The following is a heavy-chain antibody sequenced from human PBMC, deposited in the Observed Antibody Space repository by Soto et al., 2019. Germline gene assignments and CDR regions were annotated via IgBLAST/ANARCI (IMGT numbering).Heavy chain of an antibody. CDR1: GFTFSNYW. D-gene: IGHD5-18*01. J-gene: IGHJ5*02. CDR3: ARDRGYNYGSPLDP. CDR2: INTDEITT. V-gene: IGHV3-74*01. Sequence: RRLSCAASGFTFSNYWMHWVRQSPGKGPVWVARINTDEITTDYADSVKGRFTISRDNSKNTVYLQVSNLRADDTAVYYCARDRGYNYGSPLDPWGQGTLVTVSS.